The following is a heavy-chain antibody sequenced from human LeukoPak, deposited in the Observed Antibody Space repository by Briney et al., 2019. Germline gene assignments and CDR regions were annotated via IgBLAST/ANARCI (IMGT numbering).Heavy chain of an antibody. CDR2: IKQDGSEK. D-gene: IGHD4-11*01. CDR1: GFTFSTYR. J-gene: IGHJ6*03. CDR3: TRVEETATTAAIIRKYSYYYYYMDV. V-gene: IGHV3-7*01. Sequence: GGSLRLSCAASGFTFSTYRMSWVRQAPGKGLEWVANIKQDGSEKHYVDSVKGRFTISRDNAKSSLYLQMSSLRAEDTAVYYCTRVEETATTAAIIRKYSYYYYYMDVWGKGNTVTVSS.